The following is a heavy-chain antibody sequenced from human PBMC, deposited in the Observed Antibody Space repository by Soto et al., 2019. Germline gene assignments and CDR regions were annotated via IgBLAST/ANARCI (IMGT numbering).Heavy chain of an antibody. CDR2: INPNSGIA. CDR1: GYTFTGYY. CDR3: ARDQWGVGELSTSFDY. Sequence: GASVKVSCKASGYTFTGYYMHWVRQAPGQGLEWMGRINPNSGIANYAQKFQGRVTMTTDKSTSTAYMELSSLRSEDTAVYYCARDQWGVGELSTSFDYWGQGTLVTVSS. D-gene: IGHD3-16*02. V-gene: IGHV1-2*02. J-gene: IGHJ4*02.